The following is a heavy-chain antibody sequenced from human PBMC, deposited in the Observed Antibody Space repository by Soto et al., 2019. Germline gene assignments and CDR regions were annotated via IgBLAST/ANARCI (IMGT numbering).Heavy chain of an antibody. CDR2: IIPIFGTA. V-gene: IGHV1-69*12. J-gene: IGHJ4*02. Sequence: QVQLVQSGAEVKKPGSSVKVSCKASGGTFSSYAISWVRQAPGQGLEWMGGIIPIFGTANYAQKFQGRVTITADXXTXTXXMELSSLRSEDTAVYYCASFPYYDSSGYYYVGGDYWGQGTLVTVSS. CDR1: GGTFSSYA. D-gene: IGHD3-22*01. CDR3: ASFPYYDSSGYYYVGGDY.